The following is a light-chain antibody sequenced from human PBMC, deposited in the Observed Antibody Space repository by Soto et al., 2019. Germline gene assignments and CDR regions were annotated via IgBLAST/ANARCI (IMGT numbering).Light chain of an antibody. CDR1: QSPTGR. V-gene: IGKV1-5*01. CDR2: DVS. J-gene: IGKJ2*01. Sequence: DIQMTQSPSTLSASIGDRVTLTCRASQSPTGRLAWYQQKPGRPPKLLIYDVSILKSGVPSRFSGSESGSDFTLPISSLRPDVFAAFYCQQYKVYPYTFGRGTRLDI. CDR3: QQYKVYPYT.